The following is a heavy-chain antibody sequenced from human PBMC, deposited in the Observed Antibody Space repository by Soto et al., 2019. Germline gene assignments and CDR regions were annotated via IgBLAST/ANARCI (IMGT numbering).Heavy chain of an antibody. V-gene: IGHV3-23*01. Sequence: GGSLRLSCAASGFTFSSYAMSWVRQAPGKGLEWVSAISGSGGSTYYADSVKGRFTISRDNSKNTLYLQMNSLRAEDTAVYYCAKDNSNYDILTGQLDYWGQGTLVTSPQ. J-gene: IGHJ4*02. CDR1: GFTFSSYA. D-gene: IGHD3-9*01. CDR2: ISGSGGST. CDR3: AKDNSNYDILTGQLDY.